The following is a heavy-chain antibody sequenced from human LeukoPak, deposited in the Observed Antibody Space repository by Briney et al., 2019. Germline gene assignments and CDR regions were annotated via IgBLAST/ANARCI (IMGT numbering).Heavy chain of an antibody. D-gene: IGHD6-13*01. Sequence: PSGTLSLTCAVSGDSISSKNWWNWVRQPPGKGLEWIGEIYHGGNTNYNPSLKSRVTISVDKSKNQFSLILSSVTAADTAVYYCARDREYSKSWSFDYWAREPWSPSPQ. V-gene: IGHV4-4*02. CDR1: GDSISSKNW. J-gene: IGHJ4*02. CDR2: IYHGGNT. CDR3: ARDREYSKSWSFDY.